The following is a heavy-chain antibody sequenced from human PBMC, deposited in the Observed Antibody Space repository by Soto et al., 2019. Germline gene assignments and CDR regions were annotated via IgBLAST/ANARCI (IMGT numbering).Heavy chain of an antibody. V-gene: IGHV1-69*01. Sequence: QVQLVQSGAEVKKPGSSVKVSCKASGGTFSSYAISWVRQAPGQGLEWMGGIIPIFGTANYAQKFQGRVTTTVDESTSTAYMELSSLRPEDTAVYYCARGLISSGYYYDSSAFDYWGQGTLVTVSS. CDR3: ARGLISSGYYYDSSAFDY. J-gene: IGHJ4*02. D-gene: IGHD3-22*01. CDR1: GGTFSSYA. CDR2: IIPIFGTA.